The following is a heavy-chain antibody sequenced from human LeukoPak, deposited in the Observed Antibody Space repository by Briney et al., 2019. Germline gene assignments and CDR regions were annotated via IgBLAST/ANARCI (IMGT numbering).Heavy chain of an antibody. D-gene: IGHD5-18*01. CDR2: ISYDGSNK. J-gene: IGHJ4*02. CDR3: ARGGDTQDY. Sequence: PGGSLRLSCAASGFTFSSYAMHWVRQAPGKGLEWVAVISYDGSNKYYADSVEGRFTISRDNSKNTLYLQMSSLRAEDTAVYYCARGGDTQDYWGQGTLVTVSS. V-gene: IGHV3-30*04. CDR1: GFTFSSYA.